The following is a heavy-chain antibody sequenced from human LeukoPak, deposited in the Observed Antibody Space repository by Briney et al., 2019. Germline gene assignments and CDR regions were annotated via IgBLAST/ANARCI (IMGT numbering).Heavy chain of an antibody. CDR2: ITSGGDYI. D-gene: IGHD3-9*01. CDR3: ARGHYDVLAASYKWTPDY. CDR1: GFTFNTFN. V-gene: IGHV3-21*01. Sequence: GSLRLSCAASGFTFNTFNMNWVRPAPGKGLEWVSSITSGGDYIYYADSVKGRFTTSRDNAKNSLSLQLNSLRVEDTAVYYCARGHYDVLAASYKWTPDYWGQGTLVTVSS. J-gene: IGHJ4*02.